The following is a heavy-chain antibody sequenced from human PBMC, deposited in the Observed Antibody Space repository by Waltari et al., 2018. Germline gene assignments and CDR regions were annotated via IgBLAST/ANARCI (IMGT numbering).Heavy chain of an antibody. CDR2: IKQDGSEK. Sequence: DVQLVESGGGLAQPGGSLRLSCSSSGLSFRHSWMTWVRQASGKGPEWVANIKQDGSEKYYMDSVKGRFTISRDNAKNSLYLQMNNLRVEDTAVYYCTRGGRDSSWYWRDWGQGTLVTVSS. CDR3: TRGGRDSSWYWRD. V-gene: IGHV3-7*01. J-gene: IGHJ4*02. D-gene: IGHD6-13*01. CDR1: GLSFRHSW.